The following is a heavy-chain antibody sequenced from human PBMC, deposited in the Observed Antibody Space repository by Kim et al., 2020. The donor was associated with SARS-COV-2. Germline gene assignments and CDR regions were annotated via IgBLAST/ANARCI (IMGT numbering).Heavy chain of an antibody. D-gene: IGHD1-26*01. V-gene: IGHV3-9*01. CDR2: ISWNSGSI. CDR1: GFTFDDYA. CDR3: AKDISHSETSGMDV. Sequence: GGSLRLSCAASGFTFDDYAMHWVRQAPEKGLEWVSSISWNSGSIGYADSVKGRFTISRDNAKNSLYLQMNSLRAEDTALYYCAKDISHSETSGMDVWGQGTTVTVSS. J-gene: IGHJ6*02.